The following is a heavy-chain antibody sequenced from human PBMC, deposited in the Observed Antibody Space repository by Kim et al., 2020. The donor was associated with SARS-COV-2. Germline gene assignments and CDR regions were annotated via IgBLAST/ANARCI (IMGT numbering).Heavy chain of an antibody. V-gene: IGHV7-4-1*02. CDR3: ARRSIQLWSDYFDY. Sequence: QGFTGRFVFSLDTSVSTAYLQISSLKAEDTAVYYCARRSIQLWSDYFDYWGQGTLVTVSS. D-gene: IGHD5-18*01. J-gene: IGHJ4*02.